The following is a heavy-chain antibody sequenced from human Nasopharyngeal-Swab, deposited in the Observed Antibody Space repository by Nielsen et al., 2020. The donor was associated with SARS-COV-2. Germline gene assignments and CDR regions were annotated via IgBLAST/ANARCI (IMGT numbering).Heavy chain of an antibody. Sequence: GGSLRPSCSVSGLMFSDYEMNWVRQAPGKGLEWVSYISSSAYTKYYADSVKGRFTISRDNAKNSLYLEMNNLRAEDTAVYYCASIVVTPQYYLDHWGQGVLVTVSS. CDR2: ISSSAYTK. V-gene: IGHV3-48*03. CDR1: GLMFSDYE. J-gene: IGHJ4*02. CDR3: ASIVVTPQYYLDH. D-gene: IGHD5-12*01.